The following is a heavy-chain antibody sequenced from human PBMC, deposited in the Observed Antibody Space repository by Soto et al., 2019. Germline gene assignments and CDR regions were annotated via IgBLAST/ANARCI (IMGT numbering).Heavy chain of an antibody. CDR3: ARQGIIPRPKYGMDV. Sequence: ALKSSGKGCGDNLTRYWRRWEHQMNGKGLEWMGRIDPSDSYTNYSPSFQGHVTISADKSISTAYLQWSSLKASDTAMYYCARQGIIPRPKYGMDVWGQGTTVTVSS. D-gene: IGHD2-15*01. CDR2: IDPSDSYT. J-gene: IGHJ6*02. V-gene: IGHV5-10-1*01. CDR1: GDNLTRYW.